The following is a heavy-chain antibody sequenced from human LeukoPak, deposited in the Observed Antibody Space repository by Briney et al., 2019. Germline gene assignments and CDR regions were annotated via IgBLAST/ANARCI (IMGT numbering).Heavy chain of an antibody. V-gene: IGHV3-23*01. CDR3: AKDRPNYHESNGHYYRLNGDS. J-gene: IGHJ5*01. CDR1: GFTFNIYS. CDR2: ITSSGDAT. Sequence: PGGSLRLSCVASGFTFNIYSMSWVRQAPGKGLEWVSSITSSGDATFHAASVTDRFTISRDNSKSTLYLQMSRLGVEGTAVYYCAKDRPNYHESNGHYYRLNGDSWGQGTLVTVSS. D-gene: IGHD3-22*01.